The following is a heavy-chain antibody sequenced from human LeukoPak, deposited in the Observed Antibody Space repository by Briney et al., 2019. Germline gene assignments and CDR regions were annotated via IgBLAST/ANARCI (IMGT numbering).Heavy chain of an antibody. CDR1: GGTFSSYA. CDR3: ASGYYDSSGYYY. J-gene: IGHJ4*02. D-gene: IGHD3-22*01. CDR2: IIPILGIA. V-gene: IGHV1-69*04. Sequence: SVKVSCKASGGTFSSYAISWVRQAPGQGLEWMGRIIPILGIANYAQKFQGRVTITADKSTSTAYMELSSLRSEDAAVYYCASGYYDSSGYYYWGQGTPVTVSS.